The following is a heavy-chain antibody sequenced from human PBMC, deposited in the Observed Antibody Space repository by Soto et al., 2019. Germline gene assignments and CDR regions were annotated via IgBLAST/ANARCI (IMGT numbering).Heavy chain of an antibody. D-gene: IGHD2-2*01. J-gene: IGHJ5*02. CDR1: GGSISSSSNH. V-gene: IGHV4-39*01. Sequence: SETLSLTCTVSGGSISSSSNHWGWIRQPPGKGLEWIGNIYYSENTYYNPSLKSRVTISVDTSKNQFSLRLTSVTAADTAVYYCARFYCSSTSCYFANWFDPWGQGTLVTVSS. CDR2: IYYSENT. CDR3: ARFYCSSTSCYFANWFDP.